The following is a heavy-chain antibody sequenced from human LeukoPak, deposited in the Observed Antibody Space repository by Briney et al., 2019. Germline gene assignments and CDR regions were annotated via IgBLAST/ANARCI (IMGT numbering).Heavy chain of an antibody. CDR2: INTNGGST. CDR1: GFTFSNYA. J-gene: IGHJ4*02. D-gene: IGHD1-26*01. Sequence: NPGASLRLSCVASGFTFSNYAMHWVRQAPGKGLEYVSAINTNGGSTYYANSVKGRFTISRDNSKNTVYLQMGSLRAEDMAVYYCVRTSGSLDWGQGTPVTVSS. V-gene: IGHV3-64*01. CDR3: VRTSGSLD.